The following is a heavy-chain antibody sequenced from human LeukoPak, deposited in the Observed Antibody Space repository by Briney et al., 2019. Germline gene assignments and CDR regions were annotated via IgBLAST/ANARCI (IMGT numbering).Heavy chain of an antibody. CDR1: GGSISGTNW. V-gene: IGHV4-4*02. J-gene: IGHJ4*02. D-gene: IGHD1-26*01. CDR3: SRESGPFSPFGF. Sequence: PSGTLSLTCGVSGGSISGTNWWSWVRQPPGQGLEWIGEISLRGLTNYNPSLRSRLTMSLDESKNQVSLNLTSVTAADTAVYYCSRESGPFSPFGFWGQGTLVSVHS. CDR2: ISLRGLT.